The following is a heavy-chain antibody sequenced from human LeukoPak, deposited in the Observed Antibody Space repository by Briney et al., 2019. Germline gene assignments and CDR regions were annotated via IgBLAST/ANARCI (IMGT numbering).Heavy chain of an antibody. CDR2: ISGNGGIT. CDR3: ARSASSLLWFGEPDY. Sequence: PGGSLRLSCAASGFTFNNYAMSWVRQAPGKGLEWVSAISGNGGITYYADSVRDRFTFSRDNSKNTLYLQMNSLRAEDTAVYYCARSASSLLWFGEPDYWGQGTLVTVSS. J-gene: IGHJ4*02. CDR1: GFTFNNYA. D-gene: IGHD3-10*01. V-gene: IGHV3-23*01.